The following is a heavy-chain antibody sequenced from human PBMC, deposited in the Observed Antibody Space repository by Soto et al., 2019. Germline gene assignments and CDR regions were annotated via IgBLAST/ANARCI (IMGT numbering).Heavy chain of an antibody. CDR3: ARAHSSWEYYYYYGMDV. V-gene: IGHV4-59*01. Sequence: QVQLQESGPGLVKPSETLSLTCTVSGGSISSYYWSWIRQPPGKGLEWIGYIYYSGSTNYNPSLKSRVTISVDTSKNQFSLKLSSVTAADTAVYYCARAHSSWEYYYYYGMDVW. CDR2: IYYSGST. J-gene: IGHJ6*01. CDR1: GGSISSYY. D-gene: IGHD6-6*01.